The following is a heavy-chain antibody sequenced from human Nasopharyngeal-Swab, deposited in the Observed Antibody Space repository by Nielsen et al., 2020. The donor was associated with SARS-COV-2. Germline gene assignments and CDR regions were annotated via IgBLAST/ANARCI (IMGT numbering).Heavy chain of an antibody. Sequence: GGSLRLSCAASGITFSNAWMSWVRQAPGKGLEWVGRIKSKTDGSTTDYAVPVKGRFTISRDDSKNTLYLQMNSLKTEDTAVYYCTTDFMGLLSEGFDYWGQGTLVTVSS. D-gene: IGHD4/OR15-4a*01. CDR1: GITFSNAW. J-gene: IGHJ4*02. CDR2: IKSKTDGSTT. V-gene: IGHV3-15*01. CDR3: TTDFMGLLSEGFDY.